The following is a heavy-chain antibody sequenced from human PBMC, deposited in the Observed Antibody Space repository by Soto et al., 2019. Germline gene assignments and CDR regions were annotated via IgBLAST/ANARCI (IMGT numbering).Heavy chain of an antibody. CDR1: GFTFSSYA. J-gene: IGHJ5*02. D-gene: IGHD7-27*01. CDR2: ISGSGGST. V-gene: IGHV3-23*01. CDR3: AKGWAGDRNVA. Sequence: EVQLLESGGGVVQPGGSLRLSCAASGFTFSSYAMSWVRQAPGKGLEWVSAISGSGGSTYYADSVKGRFTLSRDNSQNTLYLQMKSLRAEDTAVYYCAKGWAGDRNVAWGQGTLVTVSS.